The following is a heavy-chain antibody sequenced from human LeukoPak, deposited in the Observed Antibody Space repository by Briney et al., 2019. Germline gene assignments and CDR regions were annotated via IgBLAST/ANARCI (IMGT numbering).Heavy chain of an antibody. J-gene: IGHJ4*02. V-gene: IGHV3-23*01. CDR3: AKRGFDYSNLHLFDY. D-gene: IGHD4-11*01. Sequence: GSLRLSCAASGFTFSSYAMSWVRQAPGKGLEWVSAISGSGGSTYYADSVKGRFTISRDNSKNTLYPQMNSLRAEDTAVYYCAKRGFDYSNLHLFDYWGQGTLVTVSS. CDR1: GFTFSSYA. CDR2: ISGSGGST.